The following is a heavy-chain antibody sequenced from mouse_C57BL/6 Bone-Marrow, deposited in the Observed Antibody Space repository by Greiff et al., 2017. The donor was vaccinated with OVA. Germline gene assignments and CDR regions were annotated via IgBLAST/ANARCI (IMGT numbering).Heavy chain of an antibody. CDR2: IYPGSGST. D-gene: IGHD1-1*01. Sequence: QVQLQQPGAELVKPGASVKMSCKASGYTFTSYWITWVKQRPGQGLEWIGDIYPGSGSTNYNEKFKSKATLTVDTSSSTAYMQLSSLTSEDSAVYYWSRGDYGSRTWYFDVRGTGTTVTVSS. V-gene: IGHV1-55*01. J-gene: IGHJ1*03. CDR1: GYTFTSYW. CDR3: SRGDYGSRTWYFDV.